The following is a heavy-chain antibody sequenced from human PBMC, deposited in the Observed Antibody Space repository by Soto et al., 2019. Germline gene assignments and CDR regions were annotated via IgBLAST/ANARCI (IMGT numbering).Heavy chain of an antibody. D-gene: IGHD3-10*01. J-gene: IGHJ6*02. CDR1: GFTFSSYA. CDR3: AKPQAGKPNYYYYGMDV. V-gene: IGHV3-23*01. CDR2: ISGSGGST. Sequence: GGSLRLSCAASGFTFSSYAMSWVRQAPGKGLEWVSAISGSGGSTYYADSVKGRFTISRDNSKNTLYLQMNSLRAEDTAVYYCAKPQAGKPNYYYYGMDVWGQGTTVTVSS.